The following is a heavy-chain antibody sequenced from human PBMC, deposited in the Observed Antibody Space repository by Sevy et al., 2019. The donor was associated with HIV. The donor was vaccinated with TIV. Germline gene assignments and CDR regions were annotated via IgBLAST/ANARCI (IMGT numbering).Heavy chain of an antibody. J-gene: IGHJ5*02. Sequence: SETLSLTCAVSGYSISSGYYWGWIRQPPGKGLEWIGSIFHSGSTYYNTSLKSRVTISVDTSKNQFSLKLSSVTAADTAVYFCARTPSSYDSSGRYYPWFDPWGQGTLVTVSS. CDR3: ARTPSSYDSSGRYYPWFDP. D-gene: IGHD3-22*01. V-gene: IGHV4-38-2*01. CDR2: IFHSGST. CDR1: GYSISSGYY.